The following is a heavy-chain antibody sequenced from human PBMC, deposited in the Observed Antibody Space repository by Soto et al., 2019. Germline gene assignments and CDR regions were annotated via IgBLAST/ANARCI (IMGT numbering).Heavy chain of an antibody. CDR3: ASNEQDKSGFGGFYFDY. Sequence: AASVKVSCKASGGTFSSYAISWVRQAPGQGLEWMGGIIPIFGTANYAQKFQGRVTITADESTSTAYMELSSLRSEDTAVYYCASNEQDKSGFGGFYFDYWGQGTLVTVSS. J-gene: IGHJ4*02. V-gene: IGHV1-69*13. CDR1: GGTFSSYA. CDR2: IIPIFGTA. D-gene: IGHD3-10*01.